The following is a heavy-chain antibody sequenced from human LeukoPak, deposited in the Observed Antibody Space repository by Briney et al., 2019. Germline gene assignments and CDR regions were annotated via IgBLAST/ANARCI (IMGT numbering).Heavy chain of an antibody. CDR3: ARAGPSSSWHQFDY. V-gene: IGHV3-30*02. CDR2: IRYDGSDK. J-gene: IGHJ4*02. CDR1: GFIFSNYG. D-gene: IGHD6-13*01. Sequence: GGSLRLSCAASGFIFSNYGMHWVRQAPGKGLEWLTFIRYDGSDKYYADSVKGRFTISRDNSKNTLYLQMNSLRVEDTAVYYCARAGPSSSWHQFDYWGQGTLVTVSS.